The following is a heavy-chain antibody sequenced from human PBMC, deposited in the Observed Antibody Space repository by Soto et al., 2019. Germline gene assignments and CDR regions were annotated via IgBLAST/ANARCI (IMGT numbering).Heavy chain of an antibody. CDR1: GFTFSSYA. J-gene: IGHJ6*02. Sequence: GGSLRLSCAASGFTFSSYAMSWVRQAPGKGLEWVSAISGSGGSTYYADSVKGRFTISRDNSKNTLYLQMNSLRAEDTAVYYCAKALRYCSSTSCYDPHYYYYGMDVWGQGTTVTVSS. V-gene: IGHV3-23*01. D-gene: IGHD2-2*01. CDR2: ISGSGGST. CDR3: AKALRYCSSTSCYDPHYYYYGMDV.